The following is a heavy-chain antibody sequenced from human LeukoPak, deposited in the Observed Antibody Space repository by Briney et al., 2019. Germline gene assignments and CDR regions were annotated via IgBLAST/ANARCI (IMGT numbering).Heavy chain of an antibody. D-gene: IGHD5-24*01. V-gene: IGHV1-2*02. Sequence: ASVKVSCKASGYTFTAYYMHWVRQAPGQGLEWMGWINPNSGGTNYAQKFQGRVTMTRDTSISTAYMELSRLRSDDTAVYYCARERISVAVATIGHYYYGMDVWGQGTTVTVSS. J-gene: IGHJ6*02. CDR1: GYTFTAYY. CDR3: ARERISVAVATIGHYYYGMDV. CDR2: INPNSGGT.